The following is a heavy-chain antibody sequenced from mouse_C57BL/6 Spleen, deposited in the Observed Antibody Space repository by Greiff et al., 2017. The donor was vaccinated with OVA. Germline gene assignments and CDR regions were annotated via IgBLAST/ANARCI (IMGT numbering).Heavy chain of an antibody. V-gene: IGHV1-42*01. Sequence: VQLQQSGPELVKPGASVKISCKASGYSFTGYYMNWVKQSPEKSLEWIGEINPSTGGTTYNQKFKAKATLTVDKSSSTTYMQLKRLTSEDSAVYYCARMGYDYDVDYAMDYWGKGTSVTVSS. CDR3: ARMGYDYDVDYAMDY. CDR2: INPSTGGT. D-gene: IGHD2-4*01. CDR1: GYSFTGYY. J-gene: IGHJ4*01.